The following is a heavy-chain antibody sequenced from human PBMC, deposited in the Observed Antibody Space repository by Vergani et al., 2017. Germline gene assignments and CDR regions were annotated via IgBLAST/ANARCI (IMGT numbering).Heavy chain of an antibody. Sequence: GQLVESGGGLVKPGGSLRLSCAASRFDFSDYYMSWIRQAPGKGLEWISYISNSGNTINYADSVKGRFIVSRDNAKKSLYLQMNSLRVEDTAVYFCARPRYGCTGTNCPERSFDYWGQGTLVTVSS. V-gene: IGHV3-11*04. J-gene: IGHJ4*02. D-gene: IGHD2-8*02. CDR1: RFDFSDYY. CDR3: ARPRYGCTGTNCPERSFDY. CDR2: ISNSGNTI.